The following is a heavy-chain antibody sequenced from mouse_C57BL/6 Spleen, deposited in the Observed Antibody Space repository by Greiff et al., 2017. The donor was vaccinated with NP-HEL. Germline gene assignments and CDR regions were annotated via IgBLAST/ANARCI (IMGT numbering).Heavy chain of an antibody. CDR1: GYTFTSSW. V-gene: IGHV1-64*01. D-gene: IGHD2-3*01. CDR3: ARGADGKEDAMDY. CDR2: INPNSGGT. J-gene: IGHJ4*01. Sequence: QVQLQQPGAELVKPGASVKLSCKASGYTFTSSWMHWVKQRPGQGLGWIGMINPNSGGTNSNEKFKSKATLTVDKSSSTAYMQLSSLTSEDSAVYYCARGADGKEDAMDYWGQGTSVTVSS.